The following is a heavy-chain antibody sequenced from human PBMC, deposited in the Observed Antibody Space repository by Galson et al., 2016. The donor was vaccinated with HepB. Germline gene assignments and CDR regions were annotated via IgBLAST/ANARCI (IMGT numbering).Heavy chain of an antibody. CDR3: AKDGVVAATYKVGYFDL. CDR1: GFTFDDYA. Sequence: SLRLSCAASGFTFDDYAIHWVRQAPGKGLEWVSRINWDNTYIEYADSVKGRFTISRDNAKDSVYLQMNSLRPEDTALYFCAKDGVVAATYKVGYFDLWGRGTLVPVSS. J-gene: IGHJ2*01. D-gene: IGHD2-15*01. CDR2: INWDNTYI. V-gene: IGHV3-9*01.